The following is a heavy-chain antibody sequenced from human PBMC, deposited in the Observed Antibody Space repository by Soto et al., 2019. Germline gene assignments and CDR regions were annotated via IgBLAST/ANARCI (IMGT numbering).Heavy chain of an antibody. Sequence: GGSLRLSCAASGFTFSDYYMSWIRQAPGKGLEWVSYISSSGSTIYYADSVKGRFTISRDNAKNSLYLQMNSLRAEDTAVYYCARSHLYYDSSGYPDYWGQGTLVTVSS. CDR1: GFTFSDYY. CDR3: ARSHLYYDSSGYPDY. V-gene: IGHV3-11*01. J-gene: IGHJ4*02. D-gene: IGHD3-22*01. CDR2: ISSSGSTI.